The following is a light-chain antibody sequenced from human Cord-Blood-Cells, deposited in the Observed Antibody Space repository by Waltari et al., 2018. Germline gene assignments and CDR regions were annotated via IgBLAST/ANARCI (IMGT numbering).Light chain of an antibody. Sequence: EIVLTQSLATLSLSPGERAILSCRASQSVSSYLAWYQQKPGQAPRLLIYDASNRATGIPARFSGSGSGTDFTLTISSLEPEDFAVYYCQQRSNWPPLTFGGGTKVEIK. CDR2: DAS. CDR1: QSVSSY. V-gene: IGKV3-11*01. J-gene: IGKJ4*01. CDR3: QQRSNWPPLT.